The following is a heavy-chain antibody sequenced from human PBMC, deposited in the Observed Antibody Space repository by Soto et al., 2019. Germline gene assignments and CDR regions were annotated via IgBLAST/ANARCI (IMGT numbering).Heavy chain of an antibody. CDR2: ISSSSSFI. V-gene: IGHV3-21*01. J-gene: IGHJ4*02. CDR3: AGSSADGRDN. Sequence: EVQLVESGGGLDKPGGSLRLSCAASGFSLSDYSMNWIRQAPGKGLEWVASISSSSSFIHYAEAMKGRFTISRDNAKNSLYLQRNGLSAEDTAVYYSAGSSADGRDNWGQGTPVTVSS. CDR1: GFSLSDYS. D-gene: IGHD1-26*01.